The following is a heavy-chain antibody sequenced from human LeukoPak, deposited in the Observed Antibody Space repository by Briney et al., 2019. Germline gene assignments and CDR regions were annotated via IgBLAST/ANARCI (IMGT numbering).Heavy chain of an antibody. D-gene: IGHD3-9*01. CDR1: GYTFTGYY. V-gene: IGHV1-2*02. CDR2: INPNSGGT. J-gene: IGHJ4*02. Sequence: ASVKVSCKASGYTFTGYYMHWVRQAPGQGLEWMGWINPNSGGTNYAQKFQGRVTMTRDTSISTAYMELSSLRSEDTAVYYCARRPSKYYDILTGYYRSEFDYWGQGTLVTVSS. CDR3: ARRPSKYYDILTGYYRSEFDY.